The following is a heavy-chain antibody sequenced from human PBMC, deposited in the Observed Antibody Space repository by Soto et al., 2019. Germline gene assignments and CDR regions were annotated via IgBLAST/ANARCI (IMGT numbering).Heavy chain of an antibody. V-gene: IGHV4-30-4*01. CDR3: ARDSRRRADSGTRPPYYFDY. Sequence: QVQLKESGPGLVKPSQTLSLTCSVSGGSIGSGDYYWSWVRQSPGKGLEWIGYIYYTGNTYYNPSLGSRVTFSVDTSQNQLSLRLSDVTVADTAVYYCARDSRRRADSGTRPPYYFDYWGQGTLVTVSS. J-gene: IGHJ4*02. CDR1: GGSIGSGDYY. CDR2: IYYTGNT. D-gene: IGHD1-26*01.